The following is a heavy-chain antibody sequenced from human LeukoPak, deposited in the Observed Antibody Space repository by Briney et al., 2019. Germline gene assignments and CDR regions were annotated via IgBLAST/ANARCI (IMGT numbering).Heavy chain of an antibody. D-gene: IGHD3-22*01. Sequence: GGSLRLFCAASGFTFSSYSMNWVRQAPGKGLEWVSSISSSSSYIYYADSVKGRFTISRDNAKNSLYLQMNSLSAEDTAVYYCARSSGYYFFDYWGQGTLVTVSS. CDR3: ARSSGYYFFDY. V-gene: IGHV3-21*01. CDR2: ISSSSSYI. J-gene: IGHJ4*02. CDR1: GFTFSSYS.